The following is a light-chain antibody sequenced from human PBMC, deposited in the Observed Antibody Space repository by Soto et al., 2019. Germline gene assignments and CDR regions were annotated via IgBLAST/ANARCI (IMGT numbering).Light chain of an antibody. V-gene: IGKV1-39*01. CDR1: QTISNY. J-gene: IGKJ3*01. CDR3: QQSHSIPFT. Sequence: DIQMTQSPSSLSASVGDRVTITCRASQTISNYLNWFQQKPGKAPKLLIYAASSSQSGVPARFSGSGSGTDFTLTISYLQPEDFATYYCQQSHSIPFTFGPGTKVDMK. CDR2: AAS.